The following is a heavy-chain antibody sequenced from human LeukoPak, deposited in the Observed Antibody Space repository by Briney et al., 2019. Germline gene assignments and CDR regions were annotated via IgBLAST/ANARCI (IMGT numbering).Heavy chain of an antibody. CDR3: ARDLNWLLFDY. CDR1: GFTFSTYW. J-gene: IGHJ4*02. V-gene: IGHV3-74*01. Sequence: GGSLRLSCAASGFTFSTYWMHWVRQAPGKGLVWVSRIKSDGGTNYADSVKGRFTISRDNAKNILYLQMNSLRVEDTAVYYCARDLNWLLFDYWGQGTLVTVSS. D-gene: IGHD3-9*01. CDR2: IKSDGGT.